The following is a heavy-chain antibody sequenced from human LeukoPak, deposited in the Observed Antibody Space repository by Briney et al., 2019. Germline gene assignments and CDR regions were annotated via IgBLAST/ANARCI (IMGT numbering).Heavy chain of an antibody. D-gene: IGHD3-10*01. CDR1: GFSFSTYS. J-gene: IGHJ4*02. CDR2: ISSASSTI. Sequence: PGGSLRLSCAASGFSFSTYSMNWVRQAPGKGLEWVSYISSASSTIYYADPVKGRFTISRDNAKNSLYLQMNSLRAEDTAVYYCARSHESFASGSGDYWGQGTLATVSS. CDR3: ARSHESFASGSGDY. V-gene: IGHV3-48*01.